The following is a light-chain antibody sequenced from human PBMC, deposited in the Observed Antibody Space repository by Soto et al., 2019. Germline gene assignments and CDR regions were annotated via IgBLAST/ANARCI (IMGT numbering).Light chain of an antibody. CDR1: QDISNS. V-gene: IGKV1-8*01. CDR2: SAS. Sequence: AIRMTQSPSSFSASTGDRVTITCRASQDISNSLAWYQQKPGKAPNLLIYSASTLQSGVPSRFSGSGSGTDFTLTISGLQSEDFGTCYCQQYYSYPPSFTFGPGTKVEI. CDR3: QQYYSYPPSFT. J-gene: IGKJ3*01.